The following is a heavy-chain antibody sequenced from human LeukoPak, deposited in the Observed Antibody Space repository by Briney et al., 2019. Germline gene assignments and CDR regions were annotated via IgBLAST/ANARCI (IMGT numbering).Heavy chain of an antibody. Sequence: SETLSLTCTVSGGSISSSSYYWGWIRQPPGKGLEWIGSIYYSGSTYYNPSLKSRVTISVDTSKNQFSLKLSSVTAADTAVYYCAKEGRWIQLWLIQDAFDIWGQGTMVTVSS. CDR3: AKEGRWIQLWLIQDAFDI. J-gene: IGHJ3*02. CDR1: GGSISSSSYY. CDR2: IYYSGST. V-gene: IGHV4-39*07. D-gene: IGHD5-18*01.